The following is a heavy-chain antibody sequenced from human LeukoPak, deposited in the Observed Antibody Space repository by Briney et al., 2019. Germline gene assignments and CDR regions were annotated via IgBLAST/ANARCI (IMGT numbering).Heavy chain of an antibody. D-gene: IGHD2-2*01. CDR2: ISAYNGNT. Sequence: ASVKVSCKASGYTFTSYGISWVRQAPGQGLEWMGWISAYNGNTNYAQKLQGRVTMTTDTSTSTAYMELRSLRSDDTAVYYCARAKSTSFQGHYYYYYYGMDVWGQGTTVTVPS. CDR3: ARAKSTSFQGHYYYYYYGMDV. V-gene: IGHV1-18*01. J-gene: IGHJ6*02. CDR1: GYTFTSYG.